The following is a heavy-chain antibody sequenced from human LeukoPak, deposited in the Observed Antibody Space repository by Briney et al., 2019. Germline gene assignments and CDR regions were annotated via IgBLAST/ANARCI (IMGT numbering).Heavy chain of an antibody. Sequence: ASVKVSCKASGYTFTGYYMHWVRQAPGQGLEWMGWINPNSGGTNYAQKFQGRVTMTRDTSISTAYMELSRLRSDDTAVYYCARIFQRGRTTIKGSWFDPWGQGTLVTVSS. CDR3: ARIFQRGRTTIKGSWFDP. J-gene: IGHJ5*02. CDR2: INPNSGGT. V-gene: IGHV1-2*02. D-gene: IGHD1-7*01. CDR1: GYTFTGYY.